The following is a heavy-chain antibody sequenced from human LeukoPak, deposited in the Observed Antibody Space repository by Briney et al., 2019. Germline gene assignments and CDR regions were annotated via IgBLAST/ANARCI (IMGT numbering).Heavy chain of an antibody. J-gene: IGHJ4*02. CDR3: ARNSEHYFDY. V-gene: IGHV3-21*01. D-gene: IGHD1-26*01. CDR1: GFTFSSYS. Sequence: GGSLRLSCAASGFTFSSYSMNWVRQAPGKGLEWVSSISSSSSYINYADSVKGRFTISRDNAKNSLYLQMNSLRAEDTAVYYCARNSEHYFDYWGQGTLVTVSS. CDR2: ISSSSSYI.